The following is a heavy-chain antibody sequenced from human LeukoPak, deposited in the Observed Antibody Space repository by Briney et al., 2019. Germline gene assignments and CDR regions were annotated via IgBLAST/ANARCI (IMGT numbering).Heavy chain of an antibody. J-gene: IGHJ4*02. CDR2: ISSSSSYI. Sequence: PGGSLRLSCAASGFTFSGYSMNWVRQAPGKGLEWVSSISSSSSYIYYADSVKGRFTISRDNAKNPLYLQMNSLRAEDTAVYYCAREAEYSSLYYFDYWGQGTLVTVSS. CDR1: GFTFSGYS. CDR3: AREAEYSSLYYFDY. D-gene: IGHD6-6*01. V-gene: IGHV3-21*01.